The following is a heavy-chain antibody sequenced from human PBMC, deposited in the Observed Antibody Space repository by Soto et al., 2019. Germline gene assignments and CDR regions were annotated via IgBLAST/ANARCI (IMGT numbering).Heavy chain of an antibody. CDR2: INAGNGNT. V-gene: IGHV1-3*01. J-gene: IGHJ5*02. CDR1: GYSLYIYA. CDR3: ARDHIVGASKPTNWFDP. D-gene: IGHD1-26*01. Sequence: KVSCESSGYSLYIYAMHWVRKTPGQRLEWMGWINAGNGNTKYSQKFQGRVTITRDTSASTAYMELSSLRSEDTAVYYCARDHIVGASKPTNWFDPWGQGTLVTVSS.